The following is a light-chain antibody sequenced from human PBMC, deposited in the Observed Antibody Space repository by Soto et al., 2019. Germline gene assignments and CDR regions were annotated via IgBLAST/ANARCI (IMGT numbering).Light chain of an antibody. CDR2: DAS. Sequence: EIVLTQSPGTLSLSPGERATLSCRASQSVSSSYLAWYQQKPGQAPRLLIYDASSRATGIPDRFSGSGSGTDFTLTISGLEPEDFALYYCLQRNNWPPWTFGQGTKVDIK. CDR1: QSVSSSY. J-gene: IGKJ1*01. V-gene: IGKV3D-20*02. CDR3: LQRNNWPPWT.